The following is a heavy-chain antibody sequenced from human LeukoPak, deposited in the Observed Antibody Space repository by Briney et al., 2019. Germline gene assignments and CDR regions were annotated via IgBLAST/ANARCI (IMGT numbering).Heavy chain of an antibody. CDR3: ARDEQGRAFDI. V-gene: IGHV4-30-4*02. D-gene: IGHD6-13*01. CDR2: IYYSGST. J-gene: IGHJ3*02. Sequence: KASETLSLTCTVSGGSISSGDYYWSWIRQPPGKGLEWIGYIYYSGSTYYNPSLKSRVTISVDTSKNQFSLKLSSVTAADTAVYYCARDEQGRAFDIWGQGTMVTVSS. CDR1: GGSISSGDYY.